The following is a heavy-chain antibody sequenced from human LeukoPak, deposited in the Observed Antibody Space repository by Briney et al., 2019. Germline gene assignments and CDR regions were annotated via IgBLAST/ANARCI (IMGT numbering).Heavy chain of an antibody. D-gene: IGHD6-13*01. V-gene: IGHV4-59*01. Sequence: SETLSLTCTVSGGSISSCYWSWIRQPPGKGLEWIAYIYYSGSTNYNPSLKSRVTISVDTSKNQFSLKLNSVTAADTAIYYCARGWYSYSDHDAFDIWGQGTMVTVSS. CDR3: ARGWYSYSDHDAFDI. J-gene: IGHJ3*02. CDR2: IYYSGST. CDR1: GGSISSCY.